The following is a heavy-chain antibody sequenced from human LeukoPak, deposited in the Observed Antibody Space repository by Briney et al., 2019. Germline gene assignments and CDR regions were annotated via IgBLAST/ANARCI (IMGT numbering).Heavy chain of an antibody. CDR1: GYTFTSYT. J-gene: IGHJ1*01. Sequence: GASVKVSCKASGYTFTSYTIHWVRQAPGQRLEWMGWINTGNGNTKYSQEFQGRVTITRDTSASTAYMELSRLRSDDTAVYYCARARPDYDILTGYQKGAYFQHWGQGTLVTVSS. V-gene: IGHV1-3*04. CDR3: ARARPDYDILTGYQKGAYFQH. D-gene: IGHD3-9*01. CDR2: INTGNGNT.